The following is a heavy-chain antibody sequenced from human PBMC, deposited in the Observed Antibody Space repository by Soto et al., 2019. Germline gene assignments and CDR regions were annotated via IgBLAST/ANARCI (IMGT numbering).Heavy chain of an antibody. CDR3: ATLFSSGSSVDY. CDR1: GFTLRSYW. Sequence: GGSLRLSCGASGFTLRSYWMHWVRQAPGKGLVWVSNINSDGSSTNYADSVKGRFTIARDNAKNTLYLQMNSLRADDTAVYYCATLFSSGSSVDYWGQGTLVTVSS. V-gene: IGHV3-74*01. CDR2: INSDGSST. J-gene: IGHJ4*02. D-gene: IGHD3-10*01.